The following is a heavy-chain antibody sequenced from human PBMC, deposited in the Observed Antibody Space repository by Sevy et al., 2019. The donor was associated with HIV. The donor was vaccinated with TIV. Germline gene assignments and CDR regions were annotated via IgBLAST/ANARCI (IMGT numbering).Heavy chain of an antibody. CDR2: INPNSGGT. CDR1: GYTFSNYG. CDR3: ARDSGGGYYDILTGYWGNYGMDV. Sequence: ASVKVSCQASGYTFSNYGVTWVRQAPGQGLEWMGWINPNSGGTNYAQKFQGRVTMTRDTSISTAYMELSRLRSDDTAVYYCARDSGGGYYDILTGYWGNYGMDVWGQGTTVTVSS. J-gene: IGHJ6*02. V-gene: IGHV1-2*02. D-gene: IGHD3-9*01.